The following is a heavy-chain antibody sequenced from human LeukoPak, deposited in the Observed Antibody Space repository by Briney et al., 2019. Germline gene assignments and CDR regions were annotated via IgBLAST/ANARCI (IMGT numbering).Heavy chain of an antibody. CDR1: GGTFSSYA. CDR2: IIPIFGTA. D-gene: IGHD2-2*01. CDR3: ARGGGCSSTSCRRFDP. Sequence: SVKVSCKASGGTFSSYAISWVRQAPGQGLEGMGGIIPIFGTANYAQKFQGRVTITTDESTSTAYMELSSLRSEDTAVYYCARGGGCSSTSCRRFDPWGQGTLVTVSS. J-gene: IGHJ5*02. V-gene: IGHV1-69*05.